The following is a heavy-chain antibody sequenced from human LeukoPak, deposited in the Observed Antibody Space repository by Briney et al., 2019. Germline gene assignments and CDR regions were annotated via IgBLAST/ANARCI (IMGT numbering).Heavy chain of an antibody. Sequence: PGGSLRLSRAASGFTFSNAWMSWVRQAPGKGLEWVGRIKSKTDGGTTDYAAPVKGRFTISRDDSKNTLYLQMNSLKTEDTAVYYCTTDILGDPQDDYWGQGTLVTVSS. CDR1: GFTFSNAW. D-gene: IGHD2-21*01. J-gene: IGHJ4*02. CDR2: IKSKTDGGTT. CDR3: TTDILGDPQDDY. V-gene: IGHV3-15*01.